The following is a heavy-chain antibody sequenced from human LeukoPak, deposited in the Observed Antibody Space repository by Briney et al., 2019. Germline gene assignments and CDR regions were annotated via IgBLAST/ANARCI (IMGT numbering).Heavy chain of an antibody. Sequence: SETLSLTCAVYGGSFSGYYWSWIRQPPGKGLEWIGEINHSGSTNYNPSLKSRVTISVDTSKNQFSLKLSSVTAADTAVYYCARGRNRGSGSYPGRYFDYWGQGTLVTVSS. D-gene: IGHD3-10*01. CDR1: GGSFSGYY. V-gene: IGHV4-34*01. CDR3: ARGRNRGSGSYPGRYFDY. CDR2: INHSGST. J-gene: IGHJ4*02.